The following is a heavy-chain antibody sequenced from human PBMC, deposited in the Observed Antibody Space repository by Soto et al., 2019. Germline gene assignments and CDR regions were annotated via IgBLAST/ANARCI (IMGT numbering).Heavy chain of an antibody. J-gene: IGHJ6*02. CDR2: INPNSGGT. V-gene: IGHV1-2*04. CDR1: GYTFTGYD. D-gene: IGHD6-6*01. Sequence: ASVKVSCKASGYTFTGYDMHWVRQAPGQGLEWMGWINPNSGGTNYAQKFQGWVTMTRDTSISTAYMELSRLRSDDTAVYYCARGVAARYYYYYGMDVWGQGTTVTVSS. CDR3: ARGVAARYYYYYGMDV.